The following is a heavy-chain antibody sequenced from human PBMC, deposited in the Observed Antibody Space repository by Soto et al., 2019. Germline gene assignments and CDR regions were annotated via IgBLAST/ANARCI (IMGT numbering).Heavy chain of an antibody. CDR2: ISDDGSNK. CDR1: GFTFSSFA. CDR3: ARVEQWLYIAKY. Sequence: QVQLVESGGGVVQPGRSLRLSCAASGFTFSSFAMHWVRQAPGKGLEWVALISDDGSNKYYADSVKGRFAISRDNSKNTLYLQMNSLRGEDTAVYYCARVEQWLYIAKYWGQGTLVTVSS. V-gene: IGHV3-30*09. D-gene: IGHD6-19*01. J-gene: IGHJ4*02.